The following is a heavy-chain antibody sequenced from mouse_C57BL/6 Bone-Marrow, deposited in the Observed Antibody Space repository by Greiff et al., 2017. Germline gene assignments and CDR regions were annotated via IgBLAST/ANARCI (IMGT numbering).Heavy chain of an antibody. Sequence: EVMLVESGAELVRPGASVKLSCTASGFNIKDDYMHWVKQRPEQGLEWIGWIDPENGDTEYASKFQGKATITADTSSNTAYLQLSSLTSEDTAVYYCTTHDGYSYYFDYWGQGTTLTVSS. V-gene: IGHV14-4*01. CDR3: TTHDGYSYYFDY. D-gene: IGHD2-3*01. CDR1: GFNIKDDY. J-gene: IGHJ2*01. CDR2: IDPENGDT.